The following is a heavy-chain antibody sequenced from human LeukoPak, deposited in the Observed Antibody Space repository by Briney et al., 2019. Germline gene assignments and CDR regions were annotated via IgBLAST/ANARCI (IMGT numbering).Heavy chain of an antibody. CDR3: ARDVRYCSSTSCYNPGPIDAFDI. V-gene: IGHV4-59*01. Sequence: SETLSLTCTVSGGSISNYYWSWIRQPPGKGLEWIGYIYYSGSTNYNPSLKSRVTISVDTSKNQFSLKLSSVTAADTAVYYCARDVRYCSSTSCYNPGPIDAFDIWGQGTMVTVSS. CDR2: IYYSGST. D-gene: IGHD2-2*02. J-gene: IGHJ3*02. CDR1: GGSISNYY.